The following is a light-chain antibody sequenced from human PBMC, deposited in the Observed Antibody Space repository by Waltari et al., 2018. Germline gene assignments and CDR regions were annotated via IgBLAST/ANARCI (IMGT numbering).Light chain of an antibody. J-gene: IGKJ1*01. CDR2: CAS. Sequence: DIVMTQSPDSLAVSLGERATINCKSSQSVLYSSNNKNYLAWYQQKPGQPPKLLIYCASTRESGVPDRFSGSGSGTDFTLTISSLQAEDVAVYYCQQYYSTPQGTFGQGTKVEIK. V-gene: IGKV4-1*01. CDR1: QSVLYSSNNKNY. CDR3: QQYYSTPQGT.